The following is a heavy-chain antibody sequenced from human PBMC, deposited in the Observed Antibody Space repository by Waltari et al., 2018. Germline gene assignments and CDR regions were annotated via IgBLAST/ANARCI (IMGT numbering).Heavy chain of an antibody. CDR2: ISWNSGTI. Sequence: EVQLVESGGVLVQPDRSLRLSCSASGFTFDEYAMYWIRQAPGKGLEWVSGISWNSGTIDYADSVKGWFTISRDNAKNFLYLQLNSLRAEDTALYYCAKDSQGYCSSAGCFEARYFDYWGQGTLVTVSS. V-gene: IGHV3-9*01. J-gene: IGHJ4*02. CDR3: AKDSQGYCSSAGCFEARYFDY. D-gene: IGHD2-2*01. CDR1: GFTFDEYA.